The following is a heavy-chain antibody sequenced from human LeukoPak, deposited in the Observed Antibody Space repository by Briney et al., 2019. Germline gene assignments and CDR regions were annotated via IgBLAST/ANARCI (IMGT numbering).Heavy chain of an antibody. V-gene: IGHV3-30-3*01. CDR1: GFTFSSYA. CDR2: ISYDGSNK. D-gene: IGHD2-15*01. Sequence: PGGSLRLSCAASGFTFSSYAMHWVRQAPGKGLEWVAVISYDGSNKYYADSVKGRFTISRDNAKNSMYLQMNSLRAEDTAVYYCARAPGDTVDWGQGTLVTVSS. J-gene: IGHJ4*02. CDR3: ARAPGDTVD.